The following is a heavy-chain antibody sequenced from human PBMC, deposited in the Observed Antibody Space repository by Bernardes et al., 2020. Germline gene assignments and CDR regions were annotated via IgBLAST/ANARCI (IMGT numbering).Heavy chain of an antibody. D-gene: IGHD7-27*01. Sequence: GGSLRLSCAASGIIFTNYAMSWVRQAPGKGLEWVSGISGSGGSTYYADSVKGRFTISRDNSKNMVNLQMNSLRVEDTAVYYCAKDVNTWGAPCYFDYWGQGTLVTVSS. CDR3: AKDVNTWGAPCYFDY. CDR2: ISGSGGST. J-gene: IGHJ4*02. CDR1: GIIFTNYA. V-gene: IGHV3-23*01.